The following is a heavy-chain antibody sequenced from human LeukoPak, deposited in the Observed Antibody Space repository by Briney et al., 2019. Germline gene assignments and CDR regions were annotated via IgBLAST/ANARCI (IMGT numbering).Heavy chain of an antibody. CDR2: IWYDGSNK. D-gene: IGHD3-3*01. Sequence: GGSLRLSYAASGFTFSSYGMHWVRQAPGKGLEWVAVIWYDGSNKYYADSVKGRFTISRDNSKNTLYLQMNSLRAEDTAVYYCARAGFWSGYPNYYYYGMDVWGQGTTVTVSS. V-gene: IGHV3-33*01. CDR3: ARAGFWSGYPNYYYYGMDV. J-gene: IGHJ6*02. CDR1: GFTFSSYG.